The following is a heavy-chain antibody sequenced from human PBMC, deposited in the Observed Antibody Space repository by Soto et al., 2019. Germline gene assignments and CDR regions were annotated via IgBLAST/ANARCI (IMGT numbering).Heavy chain of an antibody. V-gene: IGHV3-9*01. CDR3: VNGGLNDGDYWGSASLSGMDV. J-gene: IGHJ6*02. CDR1: GFTFDDYA. Sequence: SLRLSCVASGFTFDDYAMHWVRQAPGKGLEWGSGVSWNSNTIDYADSVKGRFTISRDNAKNSLYLQMNSLKSADTALYYCVNGGLNDGDYWGSASLSGMDVWGQGTTVTVSS. CDR2: VSWNSNTI. D-gene: IGHD4-17*01.